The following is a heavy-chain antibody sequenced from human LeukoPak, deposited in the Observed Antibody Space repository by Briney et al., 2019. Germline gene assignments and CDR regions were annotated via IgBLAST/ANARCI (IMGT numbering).Heavy chain of an antibody. CDR3: AKDRDQLMLYPPRDLDP. V-gene: IGHV3-23*01. CDR1: GCTLSSYA. J-gene: IGHJ5*02. D-gene: IGHD2-2*01. Sequence: GGSLRPSCAASGCTLSSYAMSWVRQAPGKGLEWVSAISGSGGSTYYADSVKGRFTISRDNSKNTLYLQMNSLRAEDTAVYYCAKDRDQLMLYPPRDLDPWGQGTLVTVSS. CDR2: ISGSGGST.